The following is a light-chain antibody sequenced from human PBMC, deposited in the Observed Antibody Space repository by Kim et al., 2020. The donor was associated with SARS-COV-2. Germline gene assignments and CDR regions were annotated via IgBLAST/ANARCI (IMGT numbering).Light chain of an antibody. V-gene: IGLV3-1*01. Sequence: SYELTQPPSVSVSPGPTASITCSGDKLGDKYACWYQQKPGQSPVLVIYQDSKRPSGIPERFSGSNSGNTATLTISGTQAMDEADYYCQAWDSSTALVFGGGTQLTVL. CDR2: QDS. CDR1: KLGDKY. J-gene: IGLJ2*01. CDR3: QAWDSSTALV.